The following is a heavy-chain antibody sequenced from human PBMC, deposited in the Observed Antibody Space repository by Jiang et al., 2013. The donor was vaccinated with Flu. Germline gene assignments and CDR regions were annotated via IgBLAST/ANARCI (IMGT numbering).Heavy chain of an antibody. J-gene: IGHJ4*02. CDR1: GASISTDY. CDR3: ARATSHIAMALFDS. CDR2: VSDSGSS. V-gene: IGHV4-59*01. D-gene: IGHD3-10*01. Sequence: LLKPSETLSLTCTVSGASISTDYWSWIRQTPGNGLQWIGYVSDSGSSNFHPSLKSRVTMSVDRSKDQLSLRLTSVTTADTAVYFCARATSHIAMALFDSWGQGILVTVSS.